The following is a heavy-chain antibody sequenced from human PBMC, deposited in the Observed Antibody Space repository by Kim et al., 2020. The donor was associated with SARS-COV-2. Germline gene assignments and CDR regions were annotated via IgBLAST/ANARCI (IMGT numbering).Heavy chain of an antibody. D-gene: IGHD3-3*01. CDR3: AMSGLEWLLYNYYYYGMDV. V-gene: IGHV1-46*01. Sequence: ASVKVSCKASGYTFTSYYMHWVRQAPGQGLEWMGIINPSGGSTSYAQKFQGRVTMTRDTSTSTVYMELSSLRSEDTAVYYCAMSGLEWLLYNYYYYGMDVWGQGTTVTVSS. J-gene: IGHJ6*02. CDR1: GYTFTSYY. CDR2: INPSGGST.